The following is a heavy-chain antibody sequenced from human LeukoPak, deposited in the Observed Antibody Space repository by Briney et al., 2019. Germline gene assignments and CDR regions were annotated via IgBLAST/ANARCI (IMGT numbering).Heavy chain of an antibody. J-gene: IGHJ5*02. CDR3: AKDGGMRGAPS. CDR1: GFTFSDHY. V-gene: IGHV3-23*01. CDR2: ISGSGGST. D-gene: IGHD1-26*01. Sequence: PGGSLRLSCVVSGFTFSDHYMDWVRQAPGKGLEWVSAISGSGGSTYYADSVKGRFTISRDNSKNTLYLQMNSLRAEDTAVYYCAKDGGMRGAPSWGQGTLVTVSS.